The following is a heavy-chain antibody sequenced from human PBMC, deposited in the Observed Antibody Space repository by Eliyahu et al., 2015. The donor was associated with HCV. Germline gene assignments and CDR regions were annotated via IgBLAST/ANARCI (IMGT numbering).Heavy chain of an antibody. Sequence: QVQLVQSRAEVKKPGTSVKVSCXASGYTXTGXYIHXVRQAPGQGLEWXGWINPNSGGTNYAQKFQGRLTMTRDTSISTAYMELSSLTSDDTAVYYCARDPALAYCGGDCYLQMNYYYYGMDVWGQGTTVTVSS. V-gene: IGHV1-2*02. CDR1: GYTXTGXY. CDR2: INPNSGGT. CDR3: ARDPALAYCGGDCYLQMNYYYYGMDV. J-gene: IGHJ6*02. D-gene: IGHD2-21*02.